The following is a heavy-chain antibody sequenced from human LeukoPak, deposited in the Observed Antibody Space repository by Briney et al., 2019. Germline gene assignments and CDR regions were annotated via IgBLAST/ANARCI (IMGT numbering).Heavy chain of an antibody. D-gene: IGHD3-22*01. V-gene: IGHV1-69*13. CDR1: GGTFSSYA. Sequence: ASVKVSCKASGGTFSSYAISWVRQAPGQGLEWMGGIIPIFGTANYAQKFQGRVTITADESTSTAYMELSSLRSEDTAVYYCAREPPYYYDSSGLSALSERGAFDIWGQGTMVTVSS. CDR2: IIPIFGTA. CDR3: AREPPYYYDSSGLSALSERGAFDI. J-gene: IGHJ3*02.